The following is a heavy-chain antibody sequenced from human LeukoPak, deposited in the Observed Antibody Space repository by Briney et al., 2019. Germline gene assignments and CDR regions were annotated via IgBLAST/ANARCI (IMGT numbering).Heavy chain of an antibody. V-gene: IGHV3-23*01. CDR3: AKGPPEYYYDSSGKRGYYYYMDV. CDR1: GFTFSSYA. D-gene: IGHD3-22*01. Sequence: GGSLRLSCTASGFTFSSYAMSWDRQAPGKGLEWVSAISGSGGSTYYADSVKGRFTISRDNSKNTLYLQMNSLRAEDTAVYYCAKGPPEYYYDSSGKRGYYYYMDVWGKGTTVTVSS. CDR2: ISGSGGST. J-gene: IGHJ6*03.